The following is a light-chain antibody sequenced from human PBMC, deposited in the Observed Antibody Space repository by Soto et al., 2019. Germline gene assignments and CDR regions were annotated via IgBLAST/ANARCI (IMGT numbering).Light chain of an antibody. Sequence: QSALTQPASVSGSPGQSIAISCTGTSSDVGGYNYVSWYQQHPGKAPKLIIYDVSNRPSGLSNRLSGSKSGNTASLTISGLQADDEADYYCSSYTSSSTVVFGGGTKLTVL. CDR3: SSYTSSSTVV. CDR1: SSDVGGYNY. V-gene: IGLV2-14*03. CDR2: DVS. J-gene: IGLJ2*01.